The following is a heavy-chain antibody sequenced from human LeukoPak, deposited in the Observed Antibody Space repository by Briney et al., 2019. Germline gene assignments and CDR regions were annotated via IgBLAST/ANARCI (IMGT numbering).Heavy chain of an antibody. CDR1: GGSFSGYY. V-gene: IGHV4-34*01. D-gene: IGHD2-2*01. Sequence: SETLSLTCAVYGGSFSGYYWSWIRQSPGKGLEWIGEINHSGSTNYNPSLKSRVTISVDTSKNQFSLKLSSVTAADTAVYYCARGSDKLAPDIVVVPAAPPHSGWFDPWGQGTLVTVSS. J-gene: IGHJ5*02. CDR2: INHSGST. CDR3: ARGSDKLAPDIVVVPAAPPHSGWFDP.